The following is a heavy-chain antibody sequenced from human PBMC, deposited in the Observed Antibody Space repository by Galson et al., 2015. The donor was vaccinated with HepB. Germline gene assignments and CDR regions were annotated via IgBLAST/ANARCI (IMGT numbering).Heavy chain of an antibody. CDR3: ARDRRDYYYYYYMDV. Sequence: SLRLSCAASGFTFSDYYMSWIRQAPGKGLEWVSYISSSGSTIYYADPVKGRFTISRDNAKNSLYLQMNSLRAEDTAVYYCARDRRDYYYYYYMDVWGKGTTVTVSS. V-gene: IGHV3-11*01. J-gene: IGHJ6*03. CDR2: ISSSGSTI. CDR1: GFTFSDYY.